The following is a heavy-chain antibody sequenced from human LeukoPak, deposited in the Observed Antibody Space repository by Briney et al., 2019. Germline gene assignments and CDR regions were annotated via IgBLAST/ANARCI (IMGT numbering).Heavy chain of an antibody. CDR1: GYTFTGYY. CDR2: INPNSGGT. J-gene: IGHJ4*02. D-gene: IGHD3-22*01. Sequence: GASVKVSCKASGYTFTGYYMHWVRQAPGQGLEWMGWINPNSGGTNYAQKFQRRVTMTRDTSISTAYMELSRLRSDDTAVYYCARGYYYDSSGYYEGLDYFDYWGQGTLVTVSS. V-gene: IGHV1-2*02. CDR3: ARGYYYDSSGYYEGLDYFDY.